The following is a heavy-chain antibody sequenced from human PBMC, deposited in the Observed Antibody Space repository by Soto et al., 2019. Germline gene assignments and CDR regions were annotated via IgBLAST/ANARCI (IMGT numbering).Heavy chain of an antibody. Sequence: SQTLSLTCAICGDSVSNNGATWNLIRQSPSRGLEWLGRAYYRSRWQYDYATSVRGRITINPDTSKNQFSLHLSSVTPEDTAVYYCARDPPDFNSGFDSWGQGSLVTVSS. V-gene: IGHV6-1*01. CDR2: AYYRSRWQY. J-gene: IGHJ4*02. CDR1: GDSVSNNGAT. D-gene: IGHD1-26*01. CDR3: ARDPPDFNSGFDS.